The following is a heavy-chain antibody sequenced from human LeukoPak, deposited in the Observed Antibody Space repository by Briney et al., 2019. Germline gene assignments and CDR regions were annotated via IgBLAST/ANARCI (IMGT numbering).Heavy chain of an antibody. CDR3: ARDKDGFWSGYYTGSGTFDP. J-gene: IGHJ5*02. Sequence: ASVKVSCKASGYTFTGYYMHWVRQAPGQGLEWMGWINPNSGGTNYAQKFQGRVTVTRDTSISTAYMELSRLRSDDTAVYYCARDKDGFWSGYYTGSGTFDPWGQGTLVTVSS. CDR1: GYTFTGYY. CDR2: INPNSGGT. D-gene: IGHD3-3*01. V-gene: IGHV1-2*02.